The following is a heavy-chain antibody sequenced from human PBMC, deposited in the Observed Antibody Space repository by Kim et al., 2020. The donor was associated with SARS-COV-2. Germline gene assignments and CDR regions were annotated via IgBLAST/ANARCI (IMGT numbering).Heavy chain of an antibody. CDR1: GFTFSSYA. D-gene: IGHD3-9*01. J-gene: IGHJ4*02. CDR3: AKTSPLGGYYDILTGPGDY. Sequence: GGSLRLSCAASGFTFSSYAMSWVRQAPGKGLEWVSAISGSGGSTYYADSVKGRFTISRDNSKNTLYLQMNSLRAEDTAVYYCAKTSPLGGYYDILTGPGDYWGQGTLVTVSS. V-gene: IGHV3-23*01. CDR2: ISGSGGST.